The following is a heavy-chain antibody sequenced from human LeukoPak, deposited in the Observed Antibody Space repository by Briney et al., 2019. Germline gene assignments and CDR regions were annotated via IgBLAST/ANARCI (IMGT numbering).Heavy chain of an antibody. Sequence: SETLSLTCTVSRGSISGYSWSWIRQSPGGGPEWIGYIYYSGDTAYNPSLRSRVTMSVDTSKNQFSLQLRSMTTADTAMYYCARAGYGDSDFDYWGQGTLVTVSS. V-gene: IGHV4-59*01. J-gene: IGHJ4*02. CDR3: ARAGYGDSDFDY. CDR2: IYYSGDT. CDR1: RGSISGYS. D-gene: IGHD4-17*01.